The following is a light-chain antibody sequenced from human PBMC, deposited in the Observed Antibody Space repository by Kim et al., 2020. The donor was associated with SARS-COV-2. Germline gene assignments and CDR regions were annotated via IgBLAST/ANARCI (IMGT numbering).Light chain of an antibody. V-gene: IGKV1-5*03. CDR1: QSSSRW. Sequence: DIQMTQSPSTLSASVGDRVTITCRASQSSSRWLAWYQQKPGKAPKLLIYKASTLESGVPSRFSGSGSGTEFTLTISPLQPDDFATYSCQHYDSHPYTFGQGTNLEIK. CDR2: KAS. J-gene: IGKJ2*01. CDR3: QHYDSHPYT.